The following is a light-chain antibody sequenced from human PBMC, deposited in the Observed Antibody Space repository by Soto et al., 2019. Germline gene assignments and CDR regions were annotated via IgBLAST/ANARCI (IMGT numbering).Light chain of an antibody. Sequence: QSVLTQPPSASGTTGQRVTISCSGSRSNIGSNTVNWYQQLPGTARKLLIYSNNQRPSGVPDRFSGSKSGTSASLAISGLQSEDEADYYCAAWDGSLNAVVFGGGTKVTVL. CDR3: AAWDGSLNAVV. CDR2: SNN. V-gene: IGLV1-44*01. CDR1: RSNIGSNT. J-gene: IGLJ2*01.